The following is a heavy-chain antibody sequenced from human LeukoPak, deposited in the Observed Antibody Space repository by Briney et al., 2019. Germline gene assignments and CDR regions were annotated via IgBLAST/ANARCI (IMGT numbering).Heavy chain of an antibody. CDR3: AKSRDRKSSFWFDP. J-gene: IGHJ5*02. V-gene: IGHV3-23*01. CDR1: GFTFSRHW. CDR2: ISGSGGST. Sequence: GGSLRLSCAASGFTFSRHWMHWVRQAPGKGLEWVSAISGSGGSTYYADSVKGRFTISRDNSKNTLYLQMNSLRAEDTAVYYCAKSRDRKSSFWFDPWGQGTLVTVSS. D-gene: IGHD3-10*01.